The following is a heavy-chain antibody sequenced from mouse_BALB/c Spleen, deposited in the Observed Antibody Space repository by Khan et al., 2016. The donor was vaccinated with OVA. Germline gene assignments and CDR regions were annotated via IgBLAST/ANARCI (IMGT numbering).Heavy chain of an antibody. J-gene: IGHJ4*01. CDR3: AKWGDGSTYAMDY. D-gene: IGHD2-3*01. Sequence: VELVESGPGLVAPSQSLSITCTVSGFSLTTYGVNWIRQPPGKGLEWLGVIWGDGSTNYHSALISRLSISKDNSKSQVFLKLNSLQTDDTATYYCAKWGDGSTYAMDYWGQGTSVTVSS. CDR2: IWGDGST. CDR1: GFSLTTYG. V-gene: IGHV2-3*01.